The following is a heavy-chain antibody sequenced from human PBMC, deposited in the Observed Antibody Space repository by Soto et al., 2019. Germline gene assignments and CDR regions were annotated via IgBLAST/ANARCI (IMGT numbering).Heavy chain of an antibody. D-gene: IGHD2-15*01. CDR2: IYDSGST. CDR3: ARHTPAISISDH. CDR1: GGSISSSSYY. Sequence: QLQLQESGPGLVKPSETLSLTCTVSGGSISSSSYYWGWIRQPPGKGLEWIGSIYDSGSTYYNLSLTIRVTIDVDTSMNKFSLKLSAVTAADTAVYYCARHTPAISISDHWGQGTLVTVSS. J-gene: IGHJ4*02. V-gene: IGHV4-39*01.